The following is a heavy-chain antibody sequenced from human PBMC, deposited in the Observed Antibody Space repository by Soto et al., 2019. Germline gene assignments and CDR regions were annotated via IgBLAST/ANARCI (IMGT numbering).Heavy chain of an antibody. CDR1: GGSISSGDYY. CDR2: IYYSGST. J-gene: IGHJ5*02. Sequence: QVQLQESGPGLVKPSQTLSLTCTVSGGSISSGDYYWSWIRQPPGKGLEWIGYIYYSGSTYYNPSLKSRVTISVDTSKNQFSLKLSSVTAADTAVYYCARGGTYYDFWSGYLSWFDPWGQGTLVTVSS. V-gene: IGHV4-30-4*01. D-gene: IGHD3-3*01. CDR3: ARGGTYYDFWSGYLSWFDP.